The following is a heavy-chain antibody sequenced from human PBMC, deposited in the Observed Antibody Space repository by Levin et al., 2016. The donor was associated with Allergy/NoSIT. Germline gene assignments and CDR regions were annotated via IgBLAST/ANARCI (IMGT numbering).Heavy chain of an antibody. Sequence: SETLSLTCTVSGGSIRRSPYYWAWIRQPPGKGLEWIGTVYYSGTTYYNPSVKSRITISVDTSKNQFSLRLNSVIAADTAIYFCARVEGSGWYSWVDPWGQGTLVTVSS. V-gene: IGHV4-39*07. CDR1: GGSIRRSPYY. CDR3: ARVEGSGWYSWVDP. J-gene: IGHJ5*02. D-gene: IGHD6-19*01. CDR2: VYYSGTT.